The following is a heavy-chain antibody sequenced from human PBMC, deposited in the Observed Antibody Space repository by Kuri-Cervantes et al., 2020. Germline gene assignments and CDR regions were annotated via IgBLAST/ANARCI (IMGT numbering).Heavy chain of an antibody. CDR1: GFTFSSYG. Sequence: GSLRLSCAASGFTFSSYGMHWVRQAPGKGLEWVAVIWYDGSNKYYADSVKGRFTISRDNSKNTLYLQMNSLRAEDTAVYYCARGALQWELLTGYFDYWGQGTLVTVSS. CDR3: ARGALQWELLTGYFDY. V-gene: IGHV3-33*01. J-gene: IGHJ4*02. CDR2: IWYDGSNK. D-gene: IGHD1-26*01.